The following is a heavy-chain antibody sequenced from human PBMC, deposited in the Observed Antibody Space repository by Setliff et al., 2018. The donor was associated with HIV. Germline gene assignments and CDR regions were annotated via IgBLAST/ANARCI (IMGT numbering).Heavy chain of an antibody. CDR3: VREVRAAYKGPLWFGQSDPRPDTFDI. Sequence: GASVKVSCKASGYTFTDHYMHWVRQAPGQGLEWMGWINPYSGGTNYAQNFQGWVTMTRDTSITTAYMELSRLTSDDTALYFCVREVRAAYKGPLWFGQSDPRPDTFDIWGQGTMVPSPQ. J-gene: IGHJ3*02. V-gene: IGHV1-2*04. CDR2: INPYSGGT. D-gene: IGHD3-10*01. CDR1: GYTFTDHY.